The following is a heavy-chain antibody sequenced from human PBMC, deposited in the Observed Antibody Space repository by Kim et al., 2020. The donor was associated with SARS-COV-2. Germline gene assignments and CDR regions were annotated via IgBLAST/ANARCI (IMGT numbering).Heavy chain of an antibody. CDR2: IYYSGST. V-gene: IGHV4-39*01. Sequence: SETLSLTCTVSGGSISSSSYYWGWIRQPPGKGLEWIGSIYYSGSTYYNPSLKSRVTISVDTSKNQFSLKLSSVTAADTAVYYCARRAYSYGYVWFDPWGQGTLVTVSS. J-gene: IGHJ5*02. D-gene: IGHD5-18*01. CDR3: ARRAYSYGYVWFDP. CDR1: GGSISSSSYY.